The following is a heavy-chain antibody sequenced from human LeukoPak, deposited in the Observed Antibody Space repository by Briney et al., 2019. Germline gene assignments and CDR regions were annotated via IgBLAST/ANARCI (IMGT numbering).Heavy chain of an antibody. D-gene: IGHD6-6*01. CDR2: ISGCGGST. CDR3: AKEEYSSSFYYYYGMDV. Sequence: GGSLRLSCAASGFTFSSYAMSWVRQAPGKELEWVSAISGCGGSTYYADSVKGRFTISRDNSKNTLYLQMDSLRAEDTAVYYCAKEEYSSSFYYYYGMDVWGQGTTVTVSS. CDR1: GFTFSSYA. V-gene: IGHV3-23*01. J-gene: IGHJ6*02.